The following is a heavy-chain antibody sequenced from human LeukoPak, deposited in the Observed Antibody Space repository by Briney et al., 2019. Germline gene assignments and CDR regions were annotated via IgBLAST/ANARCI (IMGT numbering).Heavy chain of an antibody. D-gene: IGHD3-9*01. CDR1: GGSISSYY. CDR3: ARGRYDILTGYYIFDY. Sequence: SETLSLTCTAPGGSISSYYWSWIRQPPGKGPEWIGYIYYSGSTNYNPSLKSRVTISVDTSKNQFSLKLSSVTAADTAVYYCARGRYDILTGYYIFDYWGQGTLVTVSS. J-gene: IGHJ4*02. CDR2: IYYSGST. V-gene: IGHV4-59*01.